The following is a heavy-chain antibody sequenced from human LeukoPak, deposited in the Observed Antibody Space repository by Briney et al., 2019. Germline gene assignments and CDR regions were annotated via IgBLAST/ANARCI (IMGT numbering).Heavy chain of an antibody. J-gene: IGHJ4*02. Sequence: GGSLRLSCAASGFTFSSYAMSWVRQAPGKGLEWVSGISNGGGATYYADSVKGRFTISRDNSKNTLFLQMNSLRAEDTAVYYCARDLSGPLDYWGQGTLVTVSS. CDR2: ISNGGGAT. D-gene: IGHD5-12*01. V-gene: IGHV3-23*01. CDR1: GFTFSSYA. CDR3: ARDLSGPLDY.